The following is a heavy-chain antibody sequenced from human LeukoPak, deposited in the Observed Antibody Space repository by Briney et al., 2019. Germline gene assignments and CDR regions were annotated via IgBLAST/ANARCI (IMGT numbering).Heavy chain of an antibody. J-gene: IGHJ5*02. CDR3: ARGIVLLRFGESGGGSWFDP. CDR1: GYTFTSYD. D-gene: IGHD3-10*01. CDR2: MNPNSGNT. Sequence: ASVKVSCKASGYTFTSYDINWVRQATGQGLEWMGWMNPNSGNTGYAQKFQGRVTMTRNTSISTAYMELSSLRSEDTAVYYCARGIVLLRFGESGGGSWFDPWGQGTLVTVSS. V-gene: IGHV1-8*01.